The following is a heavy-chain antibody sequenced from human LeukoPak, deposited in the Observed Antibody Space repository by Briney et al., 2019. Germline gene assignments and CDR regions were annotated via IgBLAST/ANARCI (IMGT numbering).Heavy chain of an antibody. CDR2: MYSAGFT. Sequence: TGGSLRLSCVVSGFTVSSNYMSWVRQAPGKGLEWVSVMYSAGFTYYADSVKGRFTISRDNAKNSLYLQMNSLRAEDTAVYYCARDLGGYSYGSHFDYWGQGTLVTVSS. CDR3: ARDLGGYSYGSHFDY. J-gene: IGHJ4*02. CDR1: GFTVSSNY. D-gene: IGHD5-18*01. V-gene: IGHV3-53*01.